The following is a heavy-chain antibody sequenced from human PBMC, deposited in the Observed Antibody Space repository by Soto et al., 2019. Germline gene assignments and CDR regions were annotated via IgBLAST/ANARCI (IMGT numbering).Heavy chain of an antibody. CDR1: GFTFSSYA. CDR2: VSGSGGST. D-gene: IGHD2-8*02. CDR3: ARRGPGPYFDY. V-gene: IGHV3-23*01. J-gene: IGHJ4*02. Sequence: EVQLLESGGGLVQPGGSLRLSCAASGFTFSSYAMRWVRQAPGKGLEWVSAVSGSGGSTYYADSVKGRFTISRDNSKNPLYLQMNSLRAEDTAVYYCARRGPGPYFDYWGQGTLVTVSS.